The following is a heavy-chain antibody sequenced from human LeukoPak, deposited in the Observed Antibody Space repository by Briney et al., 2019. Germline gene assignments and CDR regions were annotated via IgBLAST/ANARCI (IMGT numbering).Heavy chain of an antibody. CDR1: GYTFTGYY. Sequence: ASVKVSCKASGYTFTGYYMHWVRQAPGQGLEWMGWINPNSGGTNYAQKFQGRVTMIRDTSISTAYMELSRLRSDDTAVYYCARESRDGYNYGVDYWGQGTLVTVSS. V-gene: IGHV1-2*02. J-gene: IGHJ4*02. D-gene: IGHD5-24*01. CDR3: ARESRDGYNYGVDY. CDR2: INPNSGGT.